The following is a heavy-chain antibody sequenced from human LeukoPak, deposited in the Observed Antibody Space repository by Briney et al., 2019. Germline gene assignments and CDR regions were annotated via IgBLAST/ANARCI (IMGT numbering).Heavy chain of an antibody. D-gene: IGHD3-22*01. Sequence: QAGGSLRLSCAASGFTFSSYAMSWVRQAPGKGLEWVSAISGSGGSTYYADSVKGRFTISRDNSQNTLFLQMNSLRAEDTAVYYCAKWSGYYYDSSGYYYPDYWGQGTLVTVSS. CDR3: AKWSGYYYDSSGYYYPDY. J-gene: IGHJ4*02. CDR1: GFTFSSYA. V-gene: IGHV3-23*01. CDR2: ISGSGGST.